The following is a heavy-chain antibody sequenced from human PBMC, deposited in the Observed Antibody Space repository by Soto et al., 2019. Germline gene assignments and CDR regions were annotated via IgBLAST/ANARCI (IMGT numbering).Heavy chain of an antibody. D-gene: IGHD2-2*01. CDR3: ARWARCTSAGCYLSDWFDP. CDR2: ISAYHGNT. CDR1: GYTFTSYG. Sequence: QVQLVQSGAEVKKPGASVKVSCKASGYTFTSYGISWVRQAPGQGLEWMGWISAYHGNTNYPQKLQGRVTMTNDTSTSPAYVALRSPRSYATAVYSCARWARCTSAGCYLSDWFDPWGQGTLVTVSS. J-gene: IGHJ5*02. V-gene: IGHV1-18*01.